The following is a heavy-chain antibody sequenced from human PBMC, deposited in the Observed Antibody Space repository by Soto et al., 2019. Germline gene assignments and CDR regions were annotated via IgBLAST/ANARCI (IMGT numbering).Heavy chain of an antibody. V-gene: IGHV5-51*01. CDR1: GYNFTSYW. CDR3: ARLMITFGGVIARTFDY. D-gene: IGHD3-16*02. CDR2: IYPGDSDT. J-gene: IGHJ4*02. Sequence: GESLKISCKGSGYNFTSYWIGWVRQMPGKGLEWMGIIYPGDSDTRYSPSFQGQVTISAHKSISTAYLQWSSLKASDTAMYYCARLMITFGGVIARTFDYWGQGTLVTVSS.